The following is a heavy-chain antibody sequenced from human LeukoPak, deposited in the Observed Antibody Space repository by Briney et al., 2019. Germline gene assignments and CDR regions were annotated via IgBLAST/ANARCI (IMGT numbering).Heavy chain of an antibody. D-gene: IGHD6-19*01. CDR1: GYSIGSGYY. V-gene: IGHV4-38-2*02. J-gene: IGHJ4*02. CDR2: IYHSGST. Sequence: SETLSLTCAVSGYSIGSGYYWGWIRQPPGKGLEWIGSIYHSGSTYYNPSLKSRVTISVDTSKNQFSLKLSSVTAADTAVYYCAREEDIAVDNFDYWGQGTLVTVSS. CDR3: AREEDIAVDNFDY.